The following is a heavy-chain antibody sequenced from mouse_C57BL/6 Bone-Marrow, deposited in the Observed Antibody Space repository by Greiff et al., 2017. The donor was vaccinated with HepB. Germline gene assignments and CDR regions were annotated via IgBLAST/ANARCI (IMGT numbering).Heavy chain of an antibody. J-gene: IGHJ4*01. Sequence: VQLQQPGAELVKPGASVKMSCKASGYTFTSYWITWVKQRPGQGLEWIGDIYPGSGSTNYNEKFKSKATLTVDTSSSTAYMQLSSLTSEDSAVYYCARSNYGSTLCAMDYWGQGTSVTVSS. D-gene: IGHD1-1*01. V-gene: IGHV1-55*01. CDR1: GYTFTSYW. CDR2: IYPGSGST. CDR3: ARSNYGSTLCAMDY.